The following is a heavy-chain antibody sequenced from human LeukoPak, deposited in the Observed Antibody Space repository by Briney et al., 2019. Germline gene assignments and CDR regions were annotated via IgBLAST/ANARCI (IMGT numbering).Heavy chain of an antibody. Sequence: GGSLRLSCAASGFTFSSYSMNWVRQAPGKGLEWVSYISSGSSTIYYADSVMGRFTISRDNAKNSLCLQMNSLRDEDTAVYYCARENIVVVTAIRDAFDIWGQGTMVTVSS. V-gene: IGHV3-48*02. CDR3: ARENIVVVTAIRDAFDI. D-gene: IGHD2-21*02. J-gene: IGHJ3*02. CDR1: GFTFSSYS. CDR2: ISSGSSTI.